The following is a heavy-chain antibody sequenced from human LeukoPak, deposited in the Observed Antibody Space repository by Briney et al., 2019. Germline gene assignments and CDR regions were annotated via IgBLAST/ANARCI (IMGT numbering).Heavy chain of an antibody. V-gene: IGHV3-23*01. Sequence: PGGSLRLSCAASGFTFSSYAMSWVGQAPGQGLEWVSAISGSGGSTYYADSVKGRFTISRDNSKNTLYLQMNSLRAEDTAVYYCAKDLDDFWSGYHDYWGQGTLVTVSS. CDR1: GFTFSSYA. D-gene: IGHD3-3*01. CDR2: ISGSGGST. J-gene: IGHJ4*02. CDR3: AKDLDDFWSGYHDY.